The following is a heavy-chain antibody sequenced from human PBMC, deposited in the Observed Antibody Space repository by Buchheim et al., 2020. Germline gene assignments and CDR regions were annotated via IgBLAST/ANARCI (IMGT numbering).Heavy chain of an antibody. CDR2: IRSTGG. CDR3: VRDLSWSFDC. CDR1: GLTFGEES. Sequence: EVQLAESGGGLIQPGGSLRLSCSASGLTFGEESMNWVRQAPGKGLEWISRIRSTGGSYADSVKGRFTISRGTATSYLLLQMNSLRIEDTAVYFCVRDLSWSFDCWGQG. J-gene: IGHJ4*02. V-gene: IGHV3-48*01. D-gene: IGHD3-3*01.